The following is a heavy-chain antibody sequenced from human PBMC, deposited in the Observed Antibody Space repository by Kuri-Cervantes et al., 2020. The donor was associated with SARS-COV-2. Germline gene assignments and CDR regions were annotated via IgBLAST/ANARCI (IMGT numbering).Heavy chain of an antibody. CDR2: ISGRSNFI. Sequence: GESLKISCVASGFSFSSHSMNWVRQAPGKGLEWVSSISGRSNFIYYADSVKGRFTISRDNAKRSLYPQMNSLRVEDTAVYYCARDGPETDSDAFDIWGQGTMVTVSS. D-gene: IGHD1-1*01. J-gene: IGHJ3*02. CDR1: GFSFSSHS. V-gene: IGHV3-21*01. CDR3: ARDGPETDSDAFDI.